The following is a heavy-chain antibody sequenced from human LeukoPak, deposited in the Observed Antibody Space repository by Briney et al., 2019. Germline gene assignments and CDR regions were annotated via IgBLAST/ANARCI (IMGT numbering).Heavy chain of an antibody. CDR1: GYTFISYD. Sequence: ASVKVSCKASGYTFISYDINWVRQATGQGLEWMGWMNPNSGNTGQAQKFQGRITMTRNTSISTAYMELSSLRPEDTAVYYCAKYKSGDYFDSGKRYYFDQWGQGTPVTVSS. CDR2: MNPNSGNT. D-gene: IGHD3-9*01. CDR3: AKYKSGDYFDSGKRYYFDQ. J-gene: IGHJ4*02. V-gene: IGHV1-8*01.